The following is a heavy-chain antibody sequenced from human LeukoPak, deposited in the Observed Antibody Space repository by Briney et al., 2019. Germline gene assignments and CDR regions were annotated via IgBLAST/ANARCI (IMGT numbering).Heavy chain of an antibody. Sequence: GGSLRLSCAASGSTFRNYAMTWVRQTPGEGLKWVSAITSNGDTTLYAESVKGRFTISRDNSRDTLHLEINSLRAEDTAVYYCAKFATTVTTRGNFDYWGQGTLVTVSS. CDR3: AKFATTVTTRGNFDY. CDR2: ITSNGDTT. D-gene: IGHD4-17*01. CDR1: GSTFRNYA. J-gene: IGHJ4*02. V-gene: IGHV3-23*01.